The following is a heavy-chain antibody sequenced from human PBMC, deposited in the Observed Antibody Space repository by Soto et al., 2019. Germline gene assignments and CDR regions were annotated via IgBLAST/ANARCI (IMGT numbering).Heavy chain of an antibody. CDR1: GGTFSSYA. D-gene: IGHD2-15*01. V-gene: IGHV1-69*13. CDR3: ASTEYCSGVICQPSNMVYYYYGMDV. CDR2: IIPIFGTA. Sequence: SVKVSCKASGGTFSSYAISWVRQAPGQGLEWMGGIIPIFGTADYAQKFQGRVTITADESTSTAYMELSSLRSEDTAVYYCASTEYCSGVICQPSNMVYYYYGMDVWGQGTTVTVSS. J-gene: IGHJ6*02.